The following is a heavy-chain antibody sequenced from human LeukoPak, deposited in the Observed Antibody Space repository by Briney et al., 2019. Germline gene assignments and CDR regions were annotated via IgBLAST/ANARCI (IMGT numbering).Heavy chain of an antibody. CDR2: INSDGSST. V-gene: IGHV3-74*01. Sequence: GGSLRLPCAASGFTFSSYWMHWVRQVPGKGLVWVSRINSDGSSTSYADSVKGRFTISRDNAKNTLYVQMNSLRAEDTAVYYRSTGSGHAFDIWGRGTMVTVSS. CDR1: GFTFSSYW. CDR3: STGSGHAFDI. J-gene: IGHJ3*02. D-gene: IGHD3-10*01.